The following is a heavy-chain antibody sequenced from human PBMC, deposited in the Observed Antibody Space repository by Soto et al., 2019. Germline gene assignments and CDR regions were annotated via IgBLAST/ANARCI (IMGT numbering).Heavy chain of an antibody. CDR1: GFAFSTHA. V-gene: IGHV3-23*01. J-gene: IGHJ6*02. CDR2: FSGSGGNI. Sequence: EVQLLESGGGLVQPGGSLRLSCVASGFAFSTHAMSWVRQAPGKGLEWVSTFSGSGGNIYYAESVKGRLTISRDDSKNTLYLQMNSLRGEDTAVYYCAKDPPWTVGPLAMDVWGQGTTVTVSS. CDR3: AKDPPWTVGPLAMDV. D-gene: IGHD1-26*01.